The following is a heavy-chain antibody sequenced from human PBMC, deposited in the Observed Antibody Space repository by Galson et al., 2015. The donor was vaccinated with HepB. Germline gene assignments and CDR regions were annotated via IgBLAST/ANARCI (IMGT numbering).Heavy chain of an antibody. D-gene: IGHD3-10*01. Sequence: SLRLSCAASGFTFSSYAMHWVRQAPGKGLEWVAVISYDGSNKYYADSVKGRFTISRDNSKNTLYLQMNSLRAEDTAVYYCARALYGSLHDNWFDPWGQGTLVTVSS. CDR3: ARALYGSLHDNWFDP. V-gene: IGHV3-30-3*01. J-gene: IGHJ5*02. CDR1: GFTFSSYA. CDR2: ISYDGSNK.